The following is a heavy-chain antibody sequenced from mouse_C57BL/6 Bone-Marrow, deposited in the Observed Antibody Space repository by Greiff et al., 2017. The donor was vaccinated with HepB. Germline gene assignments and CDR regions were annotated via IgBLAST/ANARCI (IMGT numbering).Heavy chain of an antibody. V-gene: IGHV1-72*01. CDR1: GYTFTSYW. J-gene: IGHJ2*01. CDR3: ARETAQATYFDY. CDR2: IDPNSGGT. D-gene: IGHD3-2*02. Sequence: QVQLQQPGAELVKPGASVKLSKASGYTFTSYWMHWVKQRPGRGLEWIGRIDPNSGGTKYNEKFKSKATLTVDKPSSTAYMQLSSLTSEDSAVYYCARETAQATYFDYWGQGTTLTVSS.